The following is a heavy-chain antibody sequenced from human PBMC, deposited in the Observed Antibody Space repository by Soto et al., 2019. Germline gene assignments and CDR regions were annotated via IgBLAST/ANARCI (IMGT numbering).Heavy chain of an antibody. CDR3: SRAGGNAVTGLCHFYS. Sequence: GGSLRLSCEASGFTFNTYSMHRVRQPPGKGLEWLAAIWYDGTQKYYADSVKGRFIISRDNSKKTLYLEMNSLRAEDTAVYDFSRAGGNAVTGLCHFYSWCHGTLVTVGS. J-gene: IGHJ4*01. D-gene: IGHD2-8*02. V-gene: IGHV3-33*01. CDR1: GFTFNTYS. CDR2: IWYDGTQK.